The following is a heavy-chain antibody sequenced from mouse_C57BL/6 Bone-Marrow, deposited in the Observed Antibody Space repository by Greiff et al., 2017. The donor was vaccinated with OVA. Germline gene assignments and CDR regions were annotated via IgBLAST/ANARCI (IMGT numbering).Heavy chain of an antibody. CDR1: GFTFSSYA. D-gene: IGHD4-1*01. V-gene: IGHV5-9-1*02. Sequence: EVQVVESGEGLVKPGGSLKLSCAASGFTFSSYAMSWVRQTPEKRLEWVAYISSGGDYIYYADTVKGRFTISRDNARNTLYLQMSSLKSEDTAMYYCTRLSSWDWFAYWGQGTLVTVSA. J-gene: IGHJ3*01. CDR2: ISSGGDYI. CDR3: TRLSSWDWFAY.